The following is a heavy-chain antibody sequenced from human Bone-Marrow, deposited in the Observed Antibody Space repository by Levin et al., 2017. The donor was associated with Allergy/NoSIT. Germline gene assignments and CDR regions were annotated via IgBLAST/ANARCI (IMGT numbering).Heavy chain of an antibody. Sequence: GGSLRLSCVGSEFTFDNHGLHWVRQAPGKGLEWVSVVGYDGDYEHYADSVKGRFTVSRDNSKNTVYLQMSSLRPEDTALYYCARSAGNYRHDFDSWGRGGVVTVSS. D-gene: IGHD1-7*01. CDR3: ARSAGNYRHDFDS. CDR2: VGYDGDYE. CDR1: EFTFDNHG. V-gene: IGHV3-30*03. J-gene: IGHJ4*02.